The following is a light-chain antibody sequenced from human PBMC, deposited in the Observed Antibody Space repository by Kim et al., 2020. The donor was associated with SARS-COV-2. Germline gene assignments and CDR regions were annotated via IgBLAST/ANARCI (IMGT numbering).Light chain of an antibody. CDR2: GAS. J-gene: IGKJ4*01. V-gene: IGKV3-15*01. Sequence: EIVMTQSPATLSVSPGERATLSCRASQSVSSNFAWYQQKTGQAPRLLIYGASTRATIIPARFSGSGSGTEFTPTISSLQSEDFAVYYCQQYNNRLTFGRGTKVDIK. CDR3: QQYNNRLT. CDR1: QSVSSN.